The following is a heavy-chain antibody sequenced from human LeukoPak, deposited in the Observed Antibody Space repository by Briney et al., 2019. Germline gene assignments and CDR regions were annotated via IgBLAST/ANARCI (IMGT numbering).Heavy chain of an antibody. Sequence: AETLSLTCTVSGGSISSYYWSWIRQPPGKRLEWIGYIYYSGSTSYNPSLKSRVTISVDTFKNQFSLKLSSVTAADTAVYYCASTYCSSTSCYAFDYWGQGTLVTVSS. CDR3: ASTYCSSTSCYAFDY. V-gene: IGHV4-59*01. J-gene: IGHJ4*02. D-gene: IGHD2-2*01. CDR2: IYYSGST. CDR1: GGSISSYY.